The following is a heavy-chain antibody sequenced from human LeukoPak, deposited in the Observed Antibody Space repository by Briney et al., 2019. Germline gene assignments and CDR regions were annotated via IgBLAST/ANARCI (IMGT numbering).Heavy chain of an antibody. CDR3: ARGITMIVVAYYFDY. CDR2: IKQDGSEK. V-gene: IGHV3-7*01. J-gene: IGHJ4*02. CDR1: GFTFSSYW. Sequence: GGSLRLSCAASGFTFSSYWMSWVRQAPGKGLEWVANIKQDGSEKYYVDSVKGRFTISRDNAKNSLYLQMNSLRAEDTAVYYCARGITMIVVAYYFDYWGQGTLVTVFS. D-gene: IGHD3-22*01.